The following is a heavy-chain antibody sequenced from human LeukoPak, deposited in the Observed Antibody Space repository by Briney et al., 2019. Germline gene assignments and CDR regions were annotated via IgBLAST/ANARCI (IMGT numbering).Heavy chain of an antibody. CDR1: GFTFDDYA. J-gene: IGHJ3*02. V-gene: IGHV3-9*01. CDR2: ISWNSGSI. CDR3: AKDIWGAPPGNAFDI. D-gene: IGHD3-10*01. Sequence: GGSLRLSCAASGFTFDDYAMHWVRQAPGKGLEWVSGISWNSGSIGYADSVKGRFTISRDNAKNSLYLQMNSLRAEDTALYYCAKDIWGAPPGNAFDIWGQGTMVTVSS.